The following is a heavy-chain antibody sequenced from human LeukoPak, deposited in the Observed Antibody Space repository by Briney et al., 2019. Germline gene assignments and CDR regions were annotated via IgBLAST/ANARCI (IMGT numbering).Heavy chain of an antibody. Sequence: SETLSLTCTVSGGSISSYYWSWIRQPPGKGLEWIGYIYYSGSTNYNPSLKSRVTISVDTSKNQFSLKLSSVTAADTAVYYCARRGWWKSPYFDYWGQGTLVTVSS. CDR1: GGSISSYY. CDR2: IYYSGST. J-gene: IGHJ4*02. D-gene: IGHD2-15*01. V-gene: IGHV4-59*08. CDR3: ARRGWWKSPYFDY.